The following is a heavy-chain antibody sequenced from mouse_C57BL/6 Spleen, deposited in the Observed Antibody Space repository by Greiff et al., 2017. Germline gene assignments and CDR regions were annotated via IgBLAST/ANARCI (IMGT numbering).Heavy chain of an antibody. J-gene: IGHJ2*01. Sequence: VQLQQSGPELVKPGASVKISCKASGYAFSSSWMNWVKQRPGKGLEWIGRIYPGDGDTNYNGKFKGKATLTADKSSSTAYMQLSSLTSEDSAVYFCARVTVNYFDYWGQGTTLTVSS. CDR3: ARVTVNYFDY. D-gene: IGHD2-1*01. CDR1: GYAFSSSW. CDR2: IYPGDGDT. V-gene: IGHV1-82*01.